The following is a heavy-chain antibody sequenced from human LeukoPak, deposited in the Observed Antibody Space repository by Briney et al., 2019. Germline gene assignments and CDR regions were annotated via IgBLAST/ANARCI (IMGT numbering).Heavy chain of an antibody. J-gene: IGHJ3*02. D-gene: IGHD6-13*01. CDR1: GYTFTGYY. CDR3: ARGNGAAAGNAFDI. CDR2: ISAYNGNT. V-gene: IGHV1-18*04. Sequence: ASVKVSCKASGYTFTGYYMHWVRQAPGQGLEWMGWISAYNGNTNYAQKLQGRVTMTTDTSTSTAYMELRSLRSDDTAVYYCARGNGAAAGNAFDIWGQGTMVTVSS.